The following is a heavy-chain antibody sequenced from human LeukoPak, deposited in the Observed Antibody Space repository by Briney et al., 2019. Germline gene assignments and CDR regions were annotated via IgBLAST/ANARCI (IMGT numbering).Heavy chain of an antibody. CDR1: GFIFSCYA. CDR3: AKSGSGWYRCDC. J-gene: IGHJ4*02. Sequence: GRSLTLSCAASGFIFSCYAMSWVREAAGKGLEWVSGISGSGDSIYYADYVKGRFTISRDNSKNTLYQQTNSLRAEDTAVYYCAKSGSGWYRCDCWGQGTLVTVSS. CDR2: ISGSGDSI. V-gene: IGHV3-23*01. D-gene: IGHD6-19*01.